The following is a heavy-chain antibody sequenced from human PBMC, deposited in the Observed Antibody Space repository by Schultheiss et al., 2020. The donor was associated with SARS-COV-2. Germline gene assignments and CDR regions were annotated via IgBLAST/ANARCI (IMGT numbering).Heavy chain of an antibody. D-gene: IGHD6-13*01. J-gene: IGHJ3*02. Sequence: GGSLRLSCAASGFTFSIYSMNWVRQAPGKGLEWVSSISSSSSYIYYADSVKGRFTISRDNAKNSLYLQMNSLRAEDTAVYYCARDVVEQEAFDIWGQGTMVTVSS. CDR1: GFTFSIYS. V-gene: IGHV3-21*01. CDR2: ISSSSSYI. CDR3: ARDVVEQEAFDI.